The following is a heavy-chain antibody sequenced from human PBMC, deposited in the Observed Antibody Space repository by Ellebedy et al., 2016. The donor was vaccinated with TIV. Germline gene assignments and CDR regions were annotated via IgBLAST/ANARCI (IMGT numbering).Heavy chain of an antibody. CDR3: ARYEDYYYGMDV. V-gene: IGHV1-69*13. CDR1: GYTFTGYY. Sequence: SVKVSCXASGYTFTGYYMHWVRQAPGQGLEWMGGIIPIFGTANYAQKFQGRVTITADESTSTAYMELSSLRSEDTAVYYCARYEDYYYGMDVWGQGTTVTVSS. J-gene: IGHJ6*02. CDR2: IIPIFGTA. D-gene: IGHD5-12*01.